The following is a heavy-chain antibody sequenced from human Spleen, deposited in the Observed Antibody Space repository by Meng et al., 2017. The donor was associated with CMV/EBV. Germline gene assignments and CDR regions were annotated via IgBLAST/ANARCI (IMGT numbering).Heavy chain of an antibody. Sequence: GGSLRLSCAASEFTFRSYSMHWVRQAPGKGLEWLAVISYDGTDPYYADSVKGRFTIFRDNSKDTLFLQMDSLRSEDTAIYYCARGDFWSGYYNYIDYWGQGTLVTVSS. CDR2: ISYDGTDP. D-gene: IGHD3-3*01. J-gene: IGHJ4*02. CDR3: ARGDFWSGYYNYIDY. CDR1: EFTFRSYS. V-gene: IGHV3-30*04.